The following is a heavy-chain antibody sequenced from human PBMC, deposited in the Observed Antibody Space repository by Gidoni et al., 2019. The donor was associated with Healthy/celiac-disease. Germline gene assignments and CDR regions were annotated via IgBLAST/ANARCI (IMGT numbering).Heavy chain of an antibody. CDR3: AKDWRYCSSTSCYKGDDAFDI. J-gene: IGHJ3*02. CDR1: GFTFRSYG. CDR2: ISYDGSNK. V-gene: IGHV3-30*18. D-gene: IGHD2-2*02. Sequence: QVQLVESGGGVVQPGRSLRISCAASGFTFRSYGMHWVRQAPGKGLEWVAVISYDGSNKYYADSVKGRFTISRDNSKNTLYLQMNSLRAEDTAVYYCAKDWRYCSSTSCYKGDDAFDIWGQGTMVTVSS.